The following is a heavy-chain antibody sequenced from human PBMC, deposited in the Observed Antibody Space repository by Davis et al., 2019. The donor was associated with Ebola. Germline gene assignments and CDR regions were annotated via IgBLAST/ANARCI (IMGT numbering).Heavy chain of an antibody. CDR3: AKVLGPTPEYCSSTSCPGGAFDI. D-gene: IGHD2-2*01. CDR2: ISGSGGST. V-gene: IGHV3-23*01. Sequence: PGGSLRLSCAASGFTFSSYAMSWVRQAPGKGLEWVSAISGSGGSTYYADSVKGRFTISRDNSKNTLYLQMNSLRAEDTAVYYCAKVLGPTPEYCSSTSCPGGAFDIWGQGTMVTVSS. CDR1: GFTFSSYA. J-gene: IGHJ3*02.